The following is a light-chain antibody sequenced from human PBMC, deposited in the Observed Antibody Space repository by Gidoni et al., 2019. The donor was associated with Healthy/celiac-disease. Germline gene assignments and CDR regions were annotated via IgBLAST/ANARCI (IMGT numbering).Light chain of an antibody. V-gene: IGKV4-1*01. Sequence: DIVMTQSPDSLAVSLGERATINCKSSQSVLYSFNNKNYLAWYQQKPGQPPKLLIYWASTRESGVPDRFSGSGSGTDFTLTISSLQAEDVAVYYCQQYYGTPTFXXXTKVEFK. CDR2: WAS. CDR3: QQYYGTPT. CDR1: QSVLYSFNNKNY. J-gene: IGKJ1*01.